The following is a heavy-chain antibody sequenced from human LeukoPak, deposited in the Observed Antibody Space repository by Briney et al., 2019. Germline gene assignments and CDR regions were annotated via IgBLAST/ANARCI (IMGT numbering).Heavy chain of an antibody. J-gene: IGHJ4*02. CDR2: VSYSGST. CDR3: ARATSGYYFVF. V-gene: IGHV4-59*01. CDR1: GGSIGSYY. D-gene: IGHD3-22*01. Sequence: PSETLSLTCTVSGGSIGSYYWNWIRQPPGKGLEWIGYVSYSGSTNYNPSLKSRVTMSVDKSKNQFSLKLSSVTAADTAVYFCARATSGYYFVFWEQATLVTVSS.